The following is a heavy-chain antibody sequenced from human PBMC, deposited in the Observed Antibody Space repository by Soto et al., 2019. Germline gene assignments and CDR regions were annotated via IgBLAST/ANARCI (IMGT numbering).Heavy chain of an antibody. CDR1: GFTFRSYA. CDR3: AKDDSLEWFFPLDA. D-gene: IGHD3-3*01. V-gene: IGHV3-23*01. J-gene: IGHJ5*02. CDR2: ISGGGSDT. Sequence: EVHLLESGGGLVQPGGSLRLSCSASGFTFRSYAMSWVRQAPGKGLEWVSGISGGGSDTYYSDSVRGRFTISRDNSKNTLYLQMNSLRVEDSAVYFCAKDDSLEWFFPLDAWAQGTLVTVSS.